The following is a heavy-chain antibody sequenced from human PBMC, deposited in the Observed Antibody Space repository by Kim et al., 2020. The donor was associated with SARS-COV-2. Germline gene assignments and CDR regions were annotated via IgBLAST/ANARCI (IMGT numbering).Heavy chain of an antibody. D-gene: IGHD4-17*01. V-gene: IGHV4-30-2*04. CDR3: AGIYGDSPYYYYYGMDV. Sequence: LKSRVTISVDTSKNQFSLKLSSVTAADTAVYYCAGIYGDSPYYYYYGMDVWGQGTTVTVSS. J-gene: IGHJ6*02.